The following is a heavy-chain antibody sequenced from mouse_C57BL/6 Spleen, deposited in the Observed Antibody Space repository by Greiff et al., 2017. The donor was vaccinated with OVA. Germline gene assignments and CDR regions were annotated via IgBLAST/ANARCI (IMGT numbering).Heavy chain of an antibody. D-gene: IGHD2-2*01. Sequence: EVQLVESGGGLVKPGGSLKLSCAASGFTFSSYAMSWVRQTPEKRLEWVATISDGGSYTYYPDNVKGRFTISRDTAKNNLYLQMSHLKSEDTAMYYCASSTMVTSAWFAYWGQGTLVTVSA. CDR1: GFTFSSYA. CDR2: ISDGGSYT. J-gene: IGHJ3*01. V-gene: IGHV5-4*01. CDR3: ASSTMVTSAWFAY.